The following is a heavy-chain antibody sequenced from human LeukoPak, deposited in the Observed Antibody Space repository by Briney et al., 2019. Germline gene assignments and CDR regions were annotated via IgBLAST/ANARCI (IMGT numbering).Heavy chain of an antibody. J-gene: IGHJ5*02. V-gene: IGHV4-34*01. CDR2: INHSGST. Sequence: PSETLSLTCAVYGGSFSGYYWSWIRQPPGKGLEWIGEINHSGSTNYNPSLKSRVTISVDTSKNQFSLKLSSVTAADTAVYYCARGLVVVTAEWFDPWGQGTLVSVSS. D-gene: IGHD2-21*02. CDR1: GGSFSGYY. CDR3: ARGLVVVTAEWFDP.